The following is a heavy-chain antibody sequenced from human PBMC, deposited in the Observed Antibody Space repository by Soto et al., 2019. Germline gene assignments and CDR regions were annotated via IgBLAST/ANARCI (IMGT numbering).Heavy chain of an antibody. J-gene: IGHJ5*02. CDR2: IYATGTT. CDR3: VRDGTKTLRDWFDP. D-gene: IGHD1-1*01. V-gene: IGHV4-4*07. CDR1: GASISGFY. Sequence: SETLSLTCTVSGASISGFYWSWIRKSAGKGLEWIGRIYATGTTDYNPSIKSRVMMSVDTSKKQFSLQLRSVTAADTAVYYCVRDGTKTLRDWFDPWGQGISVTVS.